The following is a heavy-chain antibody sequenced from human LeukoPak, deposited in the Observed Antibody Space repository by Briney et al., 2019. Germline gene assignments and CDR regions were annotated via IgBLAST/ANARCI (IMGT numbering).Heavy chain of an antibody. CDR3: PYDSSGYCYTVGDY. D-gene: IGHD3-22*01. Sequence: GGSLRLSCADSGFTFSSYGMHWVRQAPGKGLEWVAVISYDGSDKNYADSVKGRFTISRDNSKNTLYLQMNSLRAEDTAVYYCPYDSSGYCYTVGDYWGQGTLVTVSS. CDR2: ISYDGSDK. CDR1: GFTFSSYG. J-gene: IGHJ4*01. V-gene: IGHV3-30*18.